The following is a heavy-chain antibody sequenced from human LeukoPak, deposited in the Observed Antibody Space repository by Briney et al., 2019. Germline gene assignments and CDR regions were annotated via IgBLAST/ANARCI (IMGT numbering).Heavy chain of an antibody. V-gene: IGHV1-18*01. D-gene: IGHD3-22*01. J-gene: IGHJ4*02. CDR2: ISAYNGNT. CDR1: RYTFTSYG. Sequence: ASVKVSCKASRYTFTSYGISWARQAPGQGLEWMGWISAYNGNTNYAQKLQGRVTMTTDTSTSTAYMELRGLRSDDTAVYYCARDYYDSSGYYFDYWGQGTLVTVSS. CDR3: ARDYYDSSGYYFDY.